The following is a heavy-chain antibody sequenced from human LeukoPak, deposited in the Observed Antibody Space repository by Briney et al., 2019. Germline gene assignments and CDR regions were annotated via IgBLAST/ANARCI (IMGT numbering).Heavy chain of an antibody. Sequence: PSETLSLTCSVSGGSISNYYWSWIRQPAGKGLEWIGRIYLSGSTHSNPSLNSRVTMSVDTSKNQFSLKLSSVTAAYTAVYYCARDSPVLPGAKIYGMDVWGQGTTVTVSS. V-gene: IGHV4-4*07. CDR1: GGSISNYY. D-gene: IGHD2-2*01. J-gene: IGHJ6*02. CDR2: IYLSGST. CDR3: ARDSPVLPGAKIYGMDV.